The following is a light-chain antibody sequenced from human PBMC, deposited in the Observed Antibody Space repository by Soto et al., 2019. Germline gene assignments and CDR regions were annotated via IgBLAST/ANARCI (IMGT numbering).Light chain of an antibody. Sequence: EIVLTQSPGTLSLSPGERATLSCRASQSVSSAYLAWYQQIPGQAPRLLIYGASSKATGIPYRFSASGSGTAFTLTNSGLEPEHFAVYYCQQSGSSYYTFGQGTKLELK. CDR2: GAS. CDR1: QSVSSAY. CDR3: QQSGSSYYT. V-gene: IGKV3-20*01. J-gene: IGKJ2*01.